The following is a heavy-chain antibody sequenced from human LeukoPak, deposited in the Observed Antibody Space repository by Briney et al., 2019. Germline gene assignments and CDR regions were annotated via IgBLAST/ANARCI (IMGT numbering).Heavy chain of an antibody. CDR3: ARKVVVVAATLAFDI. J-gene: IGHJ3*02. CDR2: INHSGST. V-gene: IGHV4-34*01. CDR1: GGSFSGYY. Sequence: SETLSLTCAVYGGSFSGYYWSWIRQPPGKGLEWIGEINHSGSTNYNPSLKSRVTISVDTSKNQFSLKLSSVTAADTAVYYCARKVVVVAATLAFDIWGQGTMVTVSS. D-gene: IGHD2-15*01.